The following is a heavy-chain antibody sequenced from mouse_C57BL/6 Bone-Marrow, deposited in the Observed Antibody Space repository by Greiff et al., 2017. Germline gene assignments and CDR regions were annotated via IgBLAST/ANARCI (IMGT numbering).Heavy chain of an antibody. J-gene: IGHJ2*01. CDR2: IYPGDGDT. D-gene: IGHD4-1*01. CDR3: ASPCPPNWAYYFDY. Sequence: QVQLKQSGPELVKPGASVKISCKASGYAFSSSWMNWVKQRPGKGLEWIGRIYPGDGDTNYNGKFKGKATLTADKSSSTAYMQLSSLTSEDSAVYFCASPCPPNWAYYFDYWGQGTTLTVSS. CDR1: GYAFSSSW. V-gene: IGHV1-82*01.